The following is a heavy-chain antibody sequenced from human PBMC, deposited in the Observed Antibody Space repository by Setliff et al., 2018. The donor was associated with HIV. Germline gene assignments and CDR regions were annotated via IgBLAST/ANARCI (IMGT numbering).Heavy chain of an antibody. Sequence: GGSLRLSCAASGFTFDDYWMGWVRRTPGKGLEWVANINQNGNEKHYLDSVKGRFSISRDNAKNLLFLQMNSLRGDDTSVYYCARDSPGMTFWGQGTLVTVSS. CDR2: INQNGNEK. CDR3: ARDSPGMTF. J-gene: IGHJ4*02. V-gene: IGHV3-7*01. CDR1: GFTFDDYW. D-gene: IGHD3-16*01.